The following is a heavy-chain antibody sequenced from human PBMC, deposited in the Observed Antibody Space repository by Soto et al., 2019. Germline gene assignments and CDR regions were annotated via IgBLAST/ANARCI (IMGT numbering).Heavy chain of an antibody. Sequence: LSLTCDVSGGSFSTYYYNWIRQSPGKGLEWIGEINHSGNNNYSPSLKSRVTMSLDTSKNQFSLKLTSVTAADTAVYYCARGGSNDWQVAFDIWGQGTMVTVSS. CDR1: GGSFSTYY. V-gene: IGHV4-34*01. J-gene: IGHJ3*02. CDR3: ARGGSNDWQVAFDI. CDR2: INHSGNN. D-gene: IGHD3-9*01.